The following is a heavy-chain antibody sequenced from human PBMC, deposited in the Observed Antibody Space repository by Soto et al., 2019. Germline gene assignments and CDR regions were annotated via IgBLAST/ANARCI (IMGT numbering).Heavy chain of an antibody. CDR3: ARVRRDRGADAFDI. J-gene: IGHJ3*02. V-gene: IGHV1-2*04. CDR1: GYTCTGYY. D-gene: IGHD3-10*01. CDR2: VNPNSGGT. Sequence: ASVRVSCKASGYTCTGYYMHWVRQAPGQGLEWMGWVNPNSGGTNYAEKFQGCVAMTRDTSISTAYMELRRLRSDDTAVYYCARVRRDRGADAFDIWGQGTMVTVSS.